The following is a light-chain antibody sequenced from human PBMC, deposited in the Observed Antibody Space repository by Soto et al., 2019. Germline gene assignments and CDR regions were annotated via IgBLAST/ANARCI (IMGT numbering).Light chain of an antibody. Sequence: AIRMTQSPSSISASTGDRVTITCRASQGISSYLAWYQQKPGKAPKLLIYAASTLQSGVPSRFSGSGSGTDFTLTISCLQSEDFATYYCQQYSSYPSFGQGTKVDIK. J-gene: IGKJ1*01. V-gene: IGKV1-8*01. CDR2: AAS. CDR3: QQYSSYPS. CDR1: QGISSY.